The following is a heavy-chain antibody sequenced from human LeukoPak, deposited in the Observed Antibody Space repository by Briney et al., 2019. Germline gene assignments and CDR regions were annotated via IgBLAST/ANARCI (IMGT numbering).Heavy chain of an antibody. CDR1: GFTFSRDS. CDR3: VRDNPRCCGVIPANIDDY. D-gene: IGHD2-21*01. CDR2: INGGGSPI. J-gene: IGHJ4*02. Sequence: GGSLRLSCAASGFTFSRDSMNWVRQAPGKGLEWVSYINGGGSPIYYADSVRGRFTVSRDKAKNSLYLQMNSLRAEDTAVYYCVRDNPRCCGVIPANIDDYWGQGTLVTVSS. V-gene: IGHV3-48*01.